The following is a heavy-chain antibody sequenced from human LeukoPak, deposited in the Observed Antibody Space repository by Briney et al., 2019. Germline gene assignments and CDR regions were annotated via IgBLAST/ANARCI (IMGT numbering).Heavy chain of an antibody. Sequence: ASVKVSCKASGYTFTSYDINWVRQATGQGLEWMGWMNPNSGNTGYAQKFQGRVTITRNTSISTAYMELSSLRSEDTAVYCCARDLRIAAAGPFDPWGRGTLVTVSS. D-gene: IGHD6-13*01. J-gene: IGHJ5*02. CDR2: MNPNSGNT. CDR1: GYTFTSYD. V-gene: IGHV1-8*03. CDR3: ARDLRIAAAGPFDP.